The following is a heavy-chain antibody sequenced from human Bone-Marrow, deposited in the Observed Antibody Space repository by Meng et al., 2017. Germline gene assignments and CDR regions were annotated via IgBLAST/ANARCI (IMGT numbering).Heavy chain of an antibody. Sequence: ASVKVSCKASGYTFTGYYMHWVRQAPGQGLEWMGWINPNSGGTNYAQKFQGRVTMTRDTSISTAYMELSRLRSDDTAVYYCARVAELLPASGTSGFDYWGQGTLVTVSS. CDR3: ARVAELLPASGTSGFDY. CDR1: GYTFTGYY. V-gene: IGHV1-2*02. CDR2: INPNSGGT. D-gene: IGHD1-26*01. J-gene: IGHJ4*02.